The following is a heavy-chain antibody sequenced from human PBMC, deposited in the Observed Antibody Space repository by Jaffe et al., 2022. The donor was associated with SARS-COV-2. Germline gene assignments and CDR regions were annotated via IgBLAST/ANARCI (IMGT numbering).Heavy chain of an antibody. V-gene: IGHV3-21*01. D-gene: IGHD1-26*01. Sequence: EVQLVESGGDLVKPGGSLRLSCAASGFTFSDYSMNWVRQAPGKGLEWVSFISSGSSFIYYVDSVKGRFTISRDNAKNSLYLQMNSLRAEDTAVYYCARGKIVGSTWGDYWGQGALVTVSS. J-gene: IGHJ4*02. CDR3: ARGKIVGSTWGDY. CDR2: ISSGSSFI. CDR1: GFTFSDYS.